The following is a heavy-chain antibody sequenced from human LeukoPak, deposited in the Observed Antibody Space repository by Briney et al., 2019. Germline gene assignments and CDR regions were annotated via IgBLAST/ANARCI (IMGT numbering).Heavy chain of an antibody. J-gene: IGHJ4*02. V-gene: IGHV3-21*01. Sequence: PGGSLRLSCAASGFTFSSYSMNWVRQAPGKGLEWVSSISSSSNYIYYADTVKGRFTISRDNAKNSLYLQMNSLRAEDTAVYYCVREKGMATLDYWGQGTLVTVSS. CDR2: ISSSSNYI. CDR1: GFTFSSYS. D-gene: IGHD5-24*01. CDR3: VREKGMATLDY.